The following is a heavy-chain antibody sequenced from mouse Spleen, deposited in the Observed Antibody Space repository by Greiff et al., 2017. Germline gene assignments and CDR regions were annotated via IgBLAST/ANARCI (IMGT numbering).Heavy chain of an antibody. J-gene: IGHJ4*01. Sequence: VHLVESGAELVRPGTSVKVSCKASGYAFTNYLIEWVKQRPGQGLEWIGVINPGSGGTNYNEKFKGKATLTADKSSSTAYMQLSSLTSDDSAVYFCARSPLITSGYYAMDYWGQGTSVTVSS. V-gene: IGHV1-54*01. CDR2: INPGSGGT. CDR3: ARSPLITSGYYAMDY. D-gene: IGHD2-4*01. CDR1: GYAFTNYL.